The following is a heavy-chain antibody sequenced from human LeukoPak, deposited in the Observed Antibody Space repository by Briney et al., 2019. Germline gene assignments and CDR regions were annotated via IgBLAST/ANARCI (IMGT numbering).Heavy chain of an antibody. CDR2: ISAYNGNT. D-gene: IGHD2-2*01. CDR3: ARDPSVYCSSTSSPMGMVV. CDR1: GYTFTSYG. V-gene: IGHV1-18*01. J-gene: IGHJ6*02. Sequence: AASVKVSCKASGYTFTSYGISWVRQAPGQGLEWMGWISAYNGNTNYAQKLQGRVTMTTDTSTSTAYMELRSLRSDDTAVYYCARDPSVYCSSTSSPMGMVVWGQGTTVTVSS.